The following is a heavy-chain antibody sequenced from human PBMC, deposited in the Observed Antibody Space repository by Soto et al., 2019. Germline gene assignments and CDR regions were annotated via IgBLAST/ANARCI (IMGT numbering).Heavy chain of an antibody. CDR3: ASPRAGAARGFEP. CDR1: GGSITSSSYY. V-gene: IGHV4-39*01. Sequence: SETLSLTCTVSGGSITSSSYYCGWIRQPPGKGLEWIGSIHYGVSTYYNPSLKSRVTISVDTSKNQFSLKLSSLTAADTAVYYCASPRAGAARGFEPWAQGTLVTVSS. J-gene: IGHJ5*02. CDR2: IHYGVST. D-gene: IGHD6-6*01.